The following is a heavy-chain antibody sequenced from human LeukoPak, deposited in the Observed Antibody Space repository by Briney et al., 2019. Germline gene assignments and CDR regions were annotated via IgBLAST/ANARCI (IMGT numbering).Heavy chain of an antibody. V-gene: IGHV5-51*01. CDR2: IFPDDSDT. D-gene: IGHD4-23*01. Sequence: GESLKISCKGSGYSFTSYWIGWVRQMPGKGLEWMGIIFPDDSDTRYNPSFQGQVTVSADKSISTTYLQWNSLKASDTAIYYCARGGNSDRRAFDVWGQGTMVSVSS. CDR3: ARGGNSDRRAFDV. J-gene: IGHJ3*01. CDR1: GYSFTSYW.